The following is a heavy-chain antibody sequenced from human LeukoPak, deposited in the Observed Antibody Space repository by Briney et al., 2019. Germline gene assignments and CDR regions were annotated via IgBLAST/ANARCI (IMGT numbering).Heavy chain of an antibody. CDR2: INPNSGGT. D-gene: IGHD7-27*01. Sequence: ASVNVSCKASGYTFTGYYMHWVRQAPGQGLEWMGWINPNSGGTNYAQKFQGRVTMTRDTSISTAYMELSRLRSDDTAVYYCASNRGDAEDDAFDICGQGTMVTVSS. V-gene: IGHV1-2*02. CDR3: ASNRGDAEDDAFDI. CDR1: GYTFTGYY. J-gene: IGHJ3*02.